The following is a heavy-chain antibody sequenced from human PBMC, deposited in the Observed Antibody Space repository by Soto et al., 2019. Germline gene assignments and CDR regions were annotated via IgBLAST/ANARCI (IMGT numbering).Heavy chain of an antibody. D-gene: IGHD2-15*01. V-gene: IGHV3-23*01. Sequence: GGSLRLSCTASGFTFSNYAMSWVRQAPGKGLEWVSTFSSGGGGTYYADSVKGRFTISRDNSKNTLSLQMNSLRAEDTAVYYCTKANRYCSGANCFTFDYWGLGTRVTVSS. J-gene: IGHJ4*02. CDR3: TKANRYCSGANCFTFDY. CDR2: FSSGGGGT. CDR1: GFTFSNYA.